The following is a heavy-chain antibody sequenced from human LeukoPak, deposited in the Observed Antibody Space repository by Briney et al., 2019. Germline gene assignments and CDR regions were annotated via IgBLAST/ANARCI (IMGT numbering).Heavy chain of an antibody. V-gene: IGHV1-69*05. Sequence: GSSVKVSCKASGGTFSGYAISWVRQAPGQGLEWMGGIIPIFGTANYAQKFQGRVTITTDESTSTAYMELSSLRSEDAAVYYCARDHGLLRRSTRLSDAFDIWGQGTMVTVSS. CDR3: ARDHGLLRRSTRLSDAFDI. CDR1: GGTFSGYA. J-gene: IGHJ3*02. D-gene: IGHD2/OR15-2a*01. CDR2: IIPIFGTA.